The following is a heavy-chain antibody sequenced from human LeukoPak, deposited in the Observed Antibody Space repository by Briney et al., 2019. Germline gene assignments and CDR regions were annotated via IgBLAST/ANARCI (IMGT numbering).Heavy chain of an antibody. Sequence: PGGSLRLSCAASRFTFSSYAMHWVRQAPGKGLEWVAVISYDGSNKYYADSVKGRFTISRDNSKNTLYLQMNSLRAEDTAVYYCAREGALGDNPPLDYWGQGTLVTVSS. J-gene: IGHJ4*02. CDR1: RFTFSSYA. V-gene: IGHV3-30*04. D-gene: IGHD2-21*02. CDR2: ISYDGSNK. CDR3: AREGALGDNPPLDY.